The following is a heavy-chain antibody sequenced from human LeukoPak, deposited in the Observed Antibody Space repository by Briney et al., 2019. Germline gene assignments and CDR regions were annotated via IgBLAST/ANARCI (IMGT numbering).Heavy chain of an antibody. D-gene: IGHD6-19*01. CDR3: ARVRDHPGIAVGGIDY. J-gene: IGHJ4*02. Sequence: GGSLRLSCAASGFTFSSYTMNWVRQAPGKGLEWVSSISTSSSYLYSADSVKGRFTISRDNAKKSLYLQMNSLRAEDTAVYYCARVRDHPGIAVGGIDYWGQGTLVTVPS. CDR1: GFTFSSYT. V-gene: IGHV3-21*01. CDR2: ISTSSSYL.